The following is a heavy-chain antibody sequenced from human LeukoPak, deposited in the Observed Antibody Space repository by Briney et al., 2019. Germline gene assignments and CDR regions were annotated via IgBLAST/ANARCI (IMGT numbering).Heavy chain of an antibody. CDR2: IYHSGST. D-gene: IGHD3-3*01. Sequence: SETLSLTCAVSGYSISSGYYWCWIRQPPGKGLEWIGSIYHSGSTYYNPSLKSRVTISVDTSKNQFSLKLSSVTAADTAVYYCAISAGITIFGVAVDYWGQGTLVTVSS. V-gene: IGHV4-38-2*01. J-gene: IGHJ4*02. CDR1: GYSISSGYY. CDR3: AISAGITIFGVAVDY.